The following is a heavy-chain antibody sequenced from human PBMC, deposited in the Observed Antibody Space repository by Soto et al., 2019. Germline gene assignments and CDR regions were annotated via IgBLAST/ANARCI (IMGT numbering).Heavy chain of an antibody. Sequence: SETLSLTCTVSGGSISSSSYYWGWIRQPPGKGLEWIGSIYYSGSTYYNPSLKSRVTISVDMSKNQFSLKLSSVTAADTAVYYCARNPSDFWSGYYPHLYYYYYMDVWGKGTTVTVSS. CDR2: IYYSGST. V-gene: IGHV4-39*01. J-gene: IGHJ6*03. CDR1: GGSISSSSYY. D-gene: IGHD3-3*01. CDR3: ARNPSDFWSGYYPHLYYYYYMDV.